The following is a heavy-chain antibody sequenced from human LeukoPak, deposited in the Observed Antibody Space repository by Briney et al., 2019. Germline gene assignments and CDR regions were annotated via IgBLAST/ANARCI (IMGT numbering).Heavy chain of an antibody. J-gene: IGHJ4*02. CDR1: GYTFINYY. D-gene: IGHD4-17*01. CDR3: AISMSKDYGDYVRYFDY. V-gene: IGHV1-46*01. CDR2: INPSGGST. Sequence: ASVTVSCKASGYTFINYYMHWVRQAPGQGLEWMGIINPSGGSTSYAQKFQGRVTMTRDTSTSTVYMELSSLRSDDTAVYYCAISMSKDYGDYVRYFDYWGQGTLVTVSS.